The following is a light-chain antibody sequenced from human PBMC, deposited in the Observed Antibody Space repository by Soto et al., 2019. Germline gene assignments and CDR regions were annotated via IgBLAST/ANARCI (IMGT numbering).Light chain of an antibody. CDR1: QTISND. V-gene: IGKV3-15*01. Sequence: EVVMTQSPATVSVSPGEGVTLSCRASQTISNDLAWYQQKPGQAPRLLIYGASTRATGVPARFSGGGSGTVFSLNVSSLQSEDFALYYCQQKNKWPQVTFGGVTNVEIK. CDR3: QQKNKWPQVT. J-gene: IGKJ4*01. CDR2: GAS.